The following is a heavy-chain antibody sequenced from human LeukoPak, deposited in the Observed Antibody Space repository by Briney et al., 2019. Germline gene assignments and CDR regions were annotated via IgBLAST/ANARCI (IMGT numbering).Heavy chain of an antibody. CDR2: ISGSGGST. Sequence: GGSLRLSCAASGFTFSSYAMSWVRQAPGKGLEWVSAISGSGGSTYYADSVKGRFTISRDNSKNTLYLQINSLRAEDTAVYYCAKDEGSSGCKNWGQGTLVTVSS. V-gene: IGHV3-23*01. D-gene: IGHD3-22*01. CDR3: AKDEGSSGCKN. J-gene: IGHJ4*02. CDR1: GFTFSSYA.